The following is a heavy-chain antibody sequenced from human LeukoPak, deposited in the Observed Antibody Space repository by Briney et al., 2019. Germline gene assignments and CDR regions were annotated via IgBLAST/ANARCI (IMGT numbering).Heavy chain of an antibody. CDR2: IKQDGSEK. D-gene: IGHD2-15*01. V-gene: IGHV3-7*01. CDR3: ARQRRYCSGDNCYQRTFDY. Sequence: GGSLRLSCDASGFFFNNYWISWVRQAPGEGLEWVANIKQDGSEKYYVDSVKGRFTISRDNAKNSLYLQMNSLRAEDTAVYYCARQRRYCSGDNCYQRTFDYWGQGTLVTVSS. J-gene: IGHJ4*02. CDR1: GFFFNNYW.